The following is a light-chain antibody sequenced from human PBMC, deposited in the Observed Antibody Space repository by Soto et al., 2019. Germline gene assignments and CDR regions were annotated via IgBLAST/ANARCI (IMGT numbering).Light chain of an antibody. CDR2: EVS. CDR3: NSYTSKSTGV. Sequence: QSALTQPASVSGSPGQSITISCTGTSSDVGGYNYVSWYQQHPGKAPKLIIYEVSNRPSGVSNRFSCSKSGNTASLTISGLQAEYEADYYCNSYTSKSTGVFGTGPKLTVL. V-gene: IGLV2-14*01. J-gene: IGLJ1*01. CDR1: SSDVGGYNY.